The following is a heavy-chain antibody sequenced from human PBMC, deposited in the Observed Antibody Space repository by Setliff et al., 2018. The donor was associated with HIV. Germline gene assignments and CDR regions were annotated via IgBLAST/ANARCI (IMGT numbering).Heavy chain of an antibody. CDR3: ARELYGGNSRPFDY. CDR1: GDSISSYY. Sequence: SETLSLTCTVSGDSISSYYWSWIRQPPGKGLEWIGYIYYSGSTNYNPSLKSRVTMSVDTSKNQVSLRLKSVTTADTAVYFCARELYGGNSRPFDYWGQGALVTVSS. J-gene: IGHJ4*02. CDR2: IYYSGST. V-gene: IGHV4-59*01. D-gene: IGHD2-21*02.